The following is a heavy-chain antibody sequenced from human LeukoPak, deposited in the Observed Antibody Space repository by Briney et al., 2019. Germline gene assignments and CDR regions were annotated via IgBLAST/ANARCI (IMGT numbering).Heavy chain of an antibody. CDR1: GFTFSSYA. J-gene: IGHJ4*02. Sequence: PGGSLRLSCAASGFTFSSYAMSWVRQAPGKGLEWVSAISGSGGSTYYADSVKGGFTISGDNSKNRLYLQMNSLRAEDTAVYYCAKGGTRSVKPWDWGQGTLVTVSS. CDR2: ISGSGGST. CDR3: AKGGTRSVKPWD. V-gene: IGHV3-23*01. D-gene: IGHD1-1*01.